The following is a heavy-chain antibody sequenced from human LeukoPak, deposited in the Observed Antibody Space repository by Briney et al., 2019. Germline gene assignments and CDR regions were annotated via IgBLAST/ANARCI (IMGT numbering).Heavy chain of an antibody. V-gene: IGHV3-74*01. CDR2: INSDGSST. Sequence: PGGSLRLSCAASGFTFSSYWMHWVRQAPGKGLVWVSRINSDGSSTSYADSVKGRFTISRDNAKNSLYLQMNSLRGEDTAVYYCARGEEYSSSWYEIDYWGQGALVTVSS. CDR1: GFTFSSYW. CDR3: ARGEEYSSSWYEIDY. D-gene: IGHD6-13*01. J-gene: IGHJ4*02.